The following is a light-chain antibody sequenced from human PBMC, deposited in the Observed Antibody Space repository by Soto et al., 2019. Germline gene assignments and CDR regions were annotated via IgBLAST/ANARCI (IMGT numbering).Light chain of an antibody. J-gene: IGLJ1*01. CDR3: SSSSGSNTIYV. CDR1: SSDVGGYNY. Sequence: QSALTQPPSASGSPGQSVTISCTGTSSDVGGYNYVSWYQQHPGKAPKLMIYEVSKRPSGVPDRFSGSKSGNTASLTVSGVQDEDEGADYCSSSSGSNTIYVFGTGTKLTVL. CDR2: EVS. V-gene: IGLV2-8*01.